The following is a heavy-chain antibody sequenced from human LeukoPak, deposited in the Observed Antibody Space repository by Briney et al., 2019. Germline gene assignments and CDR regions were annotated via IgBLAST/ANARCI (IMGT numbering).Heavy chain of an antibody. D-gene: IGHD3-3*01. Sequence: SVNVSCKASGGTFSSYAISWVRQAPGQGLEWMGGIIPIFGTANYAQKFQGRVTITTDESTSTAYMELSSLRSEDTAVYYCARNYDFWSGYSKAYYYYYLDVWGKGTTVTVSS. J-gene: IGHJ6*03. CDR1: GGTFSSYA. V-gene: IGHV1-69*05. CDR2: IIPIFGTA. CDR3: ARNYDFWSGYSKAYYYYYLDV.